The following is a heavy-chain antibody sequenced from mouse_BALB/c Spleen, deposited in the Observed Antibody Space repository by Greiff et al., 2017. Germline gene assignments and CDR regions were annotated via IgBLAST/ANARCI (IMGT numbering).Heavy chain of an antibody. CDR1: GFTFSDYY. J-gene: IGHJ1*01. V-gene: IGHV5-4*02. Sequence: EVQLVESGGGLVKPGGSLKLSCAASGFTFSDYYMYWVRQTPEKRLEWVATISDGGSYTYYPDSVKGRFTISRDNAKNNLYLQMSSLKSEDTAMYYCARGGNPYWYFDVWGAGTTVTVSS. CDR2: ISDGGSYT. CDR3: ARGGNPYWYFDV. D-gene: IGHD2-1*01.